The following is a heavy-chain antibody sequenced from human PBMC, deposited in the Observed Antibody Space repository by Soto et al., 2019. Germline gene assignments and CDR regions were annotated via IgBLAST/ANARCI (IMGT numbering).Heavy chain of an antibody. V-gene: IGHV4-39*01. J-gene: IGHJ4*02. CDR1: GGSINSANYY. D-gene: IGHD6-19*01. CDR3: VRHQRYSSGWYIDY. Sequence: SETLSLTCTVSGGSINSANYYWGWIRQPPGKGLEWIGNVYYRGTTCYNPSLKGRVTISVDTSKNQFSLKLSSVTAADSAVFFCVRHQRYSSGWYIDYWGQGTPVTVSS. CDR2: VYYRGTT.